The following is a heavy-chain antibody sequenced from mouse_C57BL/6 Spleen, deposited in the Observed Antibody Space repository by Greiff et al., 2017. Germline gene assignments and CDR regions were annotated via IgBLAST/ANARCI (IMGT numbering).Heavy chain of an antibody. CDR2: ISGGGGNT. CDR3: ARTYYRNYPFAY. Sequence: EVMLVESGGGLVKPGGSLKLSCAASGFTFSSYTMSWVRQTPEKRLEWVATISGGGGNTYYPDSVKGRFTISRDNAKNTLYLQMSILRSEDTALYYCARTYYRNYPFAYWGQGTLVTVSA. J-gene: IGHJ3*01. V-gene: IGHV5-9*01. CDR1: GFTFSSYT. D-gene: IGHD2-5*01.